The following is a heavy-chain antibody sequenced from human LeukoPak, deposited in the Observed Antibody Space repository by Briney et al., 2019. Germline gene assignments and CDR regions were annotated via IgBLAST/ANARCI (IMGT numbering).Heavy chain of an antibody. CDR1: GGSFSGYY. CDR3: ARGGLANYFDY. V-gene: IGHV4-34*01. Sequence: SEPLSLTCVVYGGSFSGYYWSWIRQPPGKGLEWIGEINHSGTTNYNPSLKSRVTISVDTSKNQFSLKLTSVTAADTAVYYCARGGLANYFDYWGQGTLVPVSS. J-gene: IGHJ4*02. CDR2: INHSGTT. D-gene: IGHD3/OR15-3a*01.